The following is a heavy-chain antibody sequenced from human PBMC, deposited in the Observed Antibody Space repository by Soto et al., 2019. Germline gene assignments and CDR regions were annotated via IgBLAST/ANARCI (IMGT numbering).Heavy chain of an antibody. CDR3: ARGQIYCSGGSCYSSVYYYYGMDV. J-gene: IGHJ6*02. V-gene: IGHV4-34*01. Sequence: SETLSLTCAVYGGSFSGYYWGWIRQPPGKGLEWIGEINHSGSTNYNPSLKSRVTISVDTSKNQFSLKLSSVTAADTAVYYCARGQIYCSGGSCYSSVYYYYGMDVWGQGTTVTVSS. D-gene: IGHD2-15*01. CDR1: GGSFSGYY. CDR2: INHSGST.